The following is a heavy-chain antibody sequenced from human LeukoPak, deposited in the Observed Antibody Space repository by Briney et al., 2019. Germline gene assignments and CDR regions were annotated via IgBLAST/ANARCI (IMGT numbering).Heavy chain of an antibody. V-gene: IGHV3-23*01. Sequence: GGSLRLSCAVSGFTFSSNWMHWVRQAPGKGLEWVSAISGSGGSTYYADSVKGRFTISRDNSKNTLYLQMNSLRAEDTAVYYCAKDSMMVVVIPGVDAFDIWGQGTMVTVSS. CDR1: GFTFSSNW. CDR2: ISGSGGST. D-gene: IGHD3-22*01. CDR3: AKDSMMVVVIPGVDAFDI. J-gene: IGHJ3*02.